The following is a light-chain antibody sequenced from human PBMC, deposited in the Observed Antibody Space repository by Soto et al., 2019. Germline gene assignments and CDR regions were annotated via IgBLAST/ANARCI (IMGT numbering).Light chain of an antibody. CDR3: QQYNTYSRT. Sequence: DIQMTQSPSTLSASVGDRVTITCRASQNINNWLAWFHQKAGKAPKLLIYESSILESGVPSRFSGSGFGTDFTLTISSLQPDDFATYYCQQYNTYSRTFGQGTKVEIK. CDR1: QNINNW. J-gene: IGKJ1*01. V-gene: IGKV1-5*03. CDR2: ESS.